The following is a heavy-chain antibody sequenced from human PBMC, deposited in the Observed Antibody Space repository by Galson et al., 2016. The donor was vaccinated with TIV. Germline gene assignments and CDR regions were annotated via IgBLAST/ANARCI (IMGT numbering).Heavy chain of an antibody. CDR3: ARIIVPYGMDV. CDR2: IWYDGSIK. J-gene: IGHJ6*02. Sequence: LRLSCAASGYTFSSYGMHWVRQAPGKGLEWVAVIWYDGSIKYNEDSVKGRFTISRDKSKNTLYLAMSSLRAEDTAVYYCARIIVPYGMDVWGQGTTVTVSS. CDR1: GYTFSSYG. D-gene: IGHD2/OR15-2a*01. V-gene: IGHV3-33*01.